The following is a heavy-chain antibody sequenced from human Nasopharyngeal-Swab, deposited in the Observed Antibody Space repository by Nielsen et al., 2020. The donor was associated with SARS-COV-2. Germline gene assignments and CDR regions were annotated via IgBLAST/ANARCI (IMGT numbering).Heavy chain of an antibody. CDR3: ASFIADGMDV. Sequence: ASVKVSCKVSGYTLTELSMHWVRQAPGKGLEWMGGFDPEDGETIYAQKFQGRVTMTRDTSTSTVYMELSSLRSEDTAVYYCASFIADGMDVWGQGTTVTVSS. CDR2: FDPEDGET. CDR1: GYTLTELS. V-gene: IGHV1-24*01. D-gene: IGHD1-26*01. J-gene: IGHJ6*02.